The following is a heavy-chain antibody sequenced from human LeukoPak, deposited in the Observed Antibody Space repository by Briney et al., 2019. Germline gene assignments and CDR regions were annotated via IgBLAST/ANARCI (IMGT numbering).Heavy chain of an antibody. J-gene: IGHJ6*02. CDR2: TYYRSKWYY. CDR1: GDSFSSNTAA. V-gene: IGHV6-1*01. D-gene: IGHD2-15*01. CDR3: ARDPGYYYGMDV. Sequence: SQTLSLTCAISGDSFSSNTAAWNWGRQSPSRGLEWLGRTYYRSKWYYDYATSVSSRIAINPDTSKNLFSLQLNSVTPEDTAVYYCARDPGYYYGMDVWGQGTTVTVSS.